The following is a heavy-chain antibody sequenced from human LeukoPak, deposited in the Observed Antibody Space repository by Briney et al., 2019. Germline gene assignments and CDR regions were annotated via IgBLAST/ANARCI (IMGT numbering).Heavy chain of an antibody. Sequence: VGSLRLSCTASGFTFSFYMMNWVRRAAGKGLKWVSSFSTSSSHIYYADSLKGRFTVSRDNAKNSLYLQMNNLRAEDTAVYYCARDDNWNDKPFDLWGPGTLVTVSS. CDR2: FSTSSSHI. CDR3: ARDDNWNDKPFDL. CDR1: GFTFSFYM. J-gene: IGHJ4*02. D-gene: IGHD1-20*01. V-gene: IGHV3-21*01.